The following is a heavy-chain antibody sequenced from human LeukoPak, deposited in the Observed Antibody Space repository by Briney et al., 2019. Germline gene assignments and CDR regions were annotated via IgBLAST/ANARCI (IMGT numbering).Heavy chain of an antibody. CDR3: ARGGRSGSP. V-gene: IGHV3-7*01. J-gene: IGHJ5*02. D-gene: IGHD1-26*01. CDR1: GFISSSYW. CDR2: IKQDGSDK. Sequence: PGGSLRLSCAASGFISSSYWMTWVRQAPGKGLEWVANIKQDGSDKYYVDSVRGRFTISRDNAKNSLFLQMNSLRAEDAAVYYCARGGRSGSPWGQGTLVTVSS.